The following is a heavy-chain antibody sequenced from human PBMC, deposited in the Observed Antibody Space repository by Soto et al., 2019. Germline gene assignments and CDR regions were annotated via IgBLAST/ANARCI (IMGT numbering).Heavy chain of an antibody. V-gene: IGHV3-7*03. J-gene: IGHJ4*02. CDR1: GFTFISSF. CDR3: ARYFRGSGRYFFDY. Sequence: EVQLVESGGGLVQPGGSLRLSCVASGFTFISSFMGWVRQAPGKGLEWVANINQDGGGTYYVDSVEGRFTISRDNAKDSLYLQMNRLRGEDTVVYYCARYFRGSGRYFFDYWGQGTLVTVSS. CDR2: INQDGGGT. D-gene: IGHD6-19*01.